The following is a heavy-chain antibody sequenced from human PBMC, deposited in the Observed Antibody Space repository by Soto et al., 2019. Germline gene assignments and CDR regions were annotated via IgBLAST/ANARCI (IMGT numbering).Heavy chain of an antibody. CDR3: ARAKRQTSLFTDMVNGAFDI. V-gene: IGHV4-30-2*01. CDR1: GGSISSGGYS. J-gene: IGHJ3*02. CDR2: IYHSGST. D-gene: IGHD5-18*01. Sequence: SETLSLTCAVSGGSISSGGYSWSWIRQPPGKGLEWIGYIYHSGSTYYNPSLKSRVTISVDRSKNQFSLKLSSVTAADTAVYYCARAKRQTSLFTDMVNGAFDIWGQGTMVTVSS.